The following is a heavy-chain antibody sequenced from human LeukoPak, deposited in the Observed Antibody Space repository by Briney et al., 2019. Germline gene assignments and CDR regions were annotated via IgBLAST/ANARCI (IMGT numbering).Heavy chain of an antibody. J-gene: IGHJ4*02. CDR2: TRNKANSYTT. CDR1: GFTFSDHY. V-gene: IGHV3-72*01. Sequence: PGGSLRLSCAASGFTFSDHYMDWVRQAPGKGLEWVGRTRNKANSYTTEYAASVKGIFTISRDDSKNSLYLQVNSMKTEDAAVYYCARVEQDILTGSSQNIDYWGQGTVVTVSS. D-gene: IGHD3-9*01. CDR3: ARVEQDILTGSSQNIDY.